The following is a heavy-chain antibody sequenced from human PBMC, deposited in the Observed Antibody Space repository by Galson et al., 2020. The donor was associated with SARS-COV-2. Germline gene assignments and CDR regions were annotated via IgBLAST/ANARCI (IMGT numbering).Heavy chain of an antibody. CDR3: ARGGHYLSGMGVVFTPMNFDY. CDR1: WFTFKTCS. D-gene: IGHD3-3*01. CDR2: ISHAGNIQ. Sequence: LVPSCASSWFTFKTCSMHGLHQAPRRGLASVAVISHAGNIQYYAHSVQDPFTITRDTSKNTVYLQMDSLRAEDTAVYYCARGGHYLSGMGVVFTPMNFDYWGQGILVIAS. V-gene: IGHV3-30-3*01. J-gene: IGHJ4*02.